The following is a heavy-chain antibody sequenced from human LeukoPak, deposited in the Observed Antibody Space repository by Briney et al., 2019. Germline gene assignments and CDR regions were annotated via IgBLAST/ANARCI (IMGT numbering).Heavy chain of an antibody. CDR1: GYSFTSYW. Sequence: GESLKISCKGSGYSFTSYWIGWVRQMPGKGLEWMGIIYPGDSDTRYSPSFQGQVTISADKSISTAYLQWSSLKASDTAMYYCARLAAAGKVNYYYYYMDVWGKGTTVTVSS. J-gene: IGHJ6*03. V-gene: IGHV5-51*01. CDR2: IYPGDSDT. CDR3: ARLAAAGKVNYYYYYMDV. D-gene: IGHD6-13*01.